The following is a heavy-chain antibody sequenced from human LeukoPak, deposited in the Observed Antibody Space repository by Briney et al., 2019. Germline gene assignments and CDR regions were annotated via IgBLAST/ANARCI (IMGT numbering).Heavy chain of an antibody. Sequence: GGSLRLSCAASGFTFSDHYMDWVRQAPGKGLKWVGRTTNKANSYTTEYAASVKGRFTISRDDSKNSLYLQMNSLKTEDTAVYYCARGGPRVVIKGYYYYGMDVWGQGTTVTVSS. V-gene: IGHV3-72*01. CDR1: GFTFSDHY. J-gene: IGHJ6*02. CDR3: ARGGPRVVIKGYYYYGMDV. CDR2: TTNKANSYTT. D-gene: IGHD3-22*01.